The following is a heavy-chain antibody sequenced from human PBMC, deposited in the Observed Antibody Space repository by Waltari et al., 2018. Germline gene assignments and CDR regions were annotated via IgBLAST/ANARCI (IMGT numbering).Heavy chain of an antibody. CDR1: GFTFSDYY. J-gene: IGHJ6*02. D-gene: IGHD1-1*01. CDR2: ISRRGSTI. V-gene: IGHV3-11*04. CDR3: ARRNYPYYYYGMDV. Sequence: QVQLVESGGGLVKPGGSLRLSCAASGFTFSDYYMSWIRQAPGKWLGWVSYISRRGSTIYYADSVKGRFTISRDNAKNSLYLQMNSLRAEDTAVYYCARRNYPYYYYGMDVWGQGTTVTVSS.